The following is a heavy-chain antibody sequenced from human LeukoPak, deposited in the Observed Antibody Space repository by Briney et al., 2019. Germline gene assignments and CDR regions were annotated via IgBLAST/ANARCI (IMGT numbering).Heavy chain of an antibody. Sequence: GASVKVSCKASGGTFSSYAISWVRQAPGQGLEWMGRIIPIFGTANYAQKFQGRVTITTDESTSTAYMELSSPRSEDTAVYYCARGVLGLVPGAFDIWGQGKMVTVSS. V-gene: IGHV1-69*05. J-gene: IGHJ3*02. CDR2: IIPIFGTA. CDR3: ARGVLGLVPGAFDI. CDR1: GGTFSSYA. D-gene: IGHD6-6*01.